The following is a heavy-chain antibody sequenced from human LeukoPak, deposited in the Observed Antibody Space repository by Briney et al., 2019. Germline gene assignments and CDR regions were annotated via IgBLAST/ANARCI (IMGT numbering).Heavy chain of an antibody. J-gene: IGHJ4*02. D-gene: IGHD2-15*01. Sequence: PSETLSLTCNVSGGSISSYYWSWIRQPPGKGLEWIGYLYYTGSTNYNPSLKSRVTISVDKSKNQFSLKLSSVTAADTAVYYCARGYGYFDYWGQGTQVTVSS. V-gene: IGHV4-59*12. CDR1: GGSISSYY. CDR3: ARGYGYFDY. CDR2: LYYTGST.